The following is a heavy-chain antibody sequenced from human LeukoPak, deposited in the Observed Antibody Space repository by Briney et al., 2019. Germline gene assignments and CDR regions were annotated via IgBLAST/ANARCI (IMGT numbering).Heavy chain of an antibody. J-gene: IGHJ2*01. V-gene: IGHV3-23*01. CDR3: ASTPPAATNWYFDL. D-gene: IGHD2-2*01. CDR1: GFTFSSYA. Sequence: PGGSLRLSYAASGFTFSSYAMSWVRQAPGKGLEWVSAISGSGGSTYYADSVKGRFTISRDNSKNTLYLQMNSLRAEDTAVYYCASTPPAATNWYFDLWGRGTLVTVSS. CDR2: ISGSGGST.